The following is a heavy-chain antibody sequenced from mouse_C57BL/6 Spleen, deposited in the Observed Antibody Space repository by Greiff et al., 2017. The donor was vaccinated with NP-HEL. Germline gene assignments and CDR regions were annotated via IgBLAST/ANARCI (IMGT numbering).Heavy chain of an antibody. CDR3: ARGGDGDWYFDV. CDR1: GFTFSSYA. Sequence: EVKLVESGGGLVKPGGSLKLSCAAFGFTFSSYAMSWVRQTPEKRLEWVATISDGGSYTYYPDNVKGRFTISRDNAKNNLYLQMSHLKSEDTAMYYCARGGDGDWYFDVWGTGTTVTVSS. V-gene: IGHV5-4*03. J-gene: IGHJ1*03. CDR2: ISDGGSYT.